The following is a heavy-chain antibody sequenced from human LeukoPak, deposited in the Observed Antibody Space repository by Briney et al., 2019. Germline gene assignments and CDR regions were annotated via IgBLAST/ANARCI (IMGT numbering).Heavy chain of an antibody. CDR3: ARGFRGDNFDY. D-gene: IGHD7-27*01. V-gene: IGHV4-59*08. CDR1: GGSISSYY. Sequence: SETLSLTCTVSGGSISSYYWGWVRQPPGKGLEWIGTIHYSGSTSYNPSLESRVTISVDPSKNQFSLKVTSVTAADTAVYFCARGFRGDNFDYWGQGTPVTVSS. CDR2: IHYSGST. J-gene: IGHJ4*02.